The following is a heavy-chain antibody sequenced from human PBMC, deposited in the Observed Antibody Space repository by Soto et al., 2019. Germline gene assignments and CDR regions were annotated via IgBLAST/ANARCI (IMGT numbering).Heavy chain of an antibody. Sequence: GESLRLSCAASGFTFRSYAMNWVRQTQEKGLEWVSSISSTSTYTHYADSVKGRFTISRDNANNSLFLQMNSLRAEDTAIYYCARDLALAGNYWGQGALVTVYS. V-gene: IGHV3-21*01. CDR2: ISSTSTYT. CDR3: ARDLALAGNY. CDR1: GFTFRSYA. D-gene: IGHD6-19*01. J-gene: IGHJ4*02.